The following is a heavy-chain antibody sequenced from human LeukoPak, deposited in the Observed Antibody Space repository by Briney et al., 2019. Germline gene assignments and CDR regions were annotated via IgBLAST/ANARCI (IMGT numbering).Heavy chain of an antibody. CDR2: ISSSSSTI. CDR3: ARGAYYYED. D-gene: IGHD3-22*01. Sequence: GTSLRLSCAASGFTFSSHSMNWVRQAPGKGLEWVSYISSSSSTIYYADSVKGRFTISRDNAKNSLYLQMNSLRAEDTAVYYCARGAYYYEDWGQGTLVTVSS. J-gene: IGHJ4*02. V-gene: IGHV3-48*01. CDR1: GFTFSSHS.